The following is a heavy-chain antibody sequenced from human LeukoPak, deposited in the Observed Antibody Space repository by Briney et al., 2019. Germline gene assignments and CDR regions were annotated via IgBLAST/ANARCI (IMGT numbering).Heavy chain of an antibody. J-gene: IGHJ4*02. CDR3: APPGSTVDY. CDR1: GFTFSTYA. Sequence: HPGGSLRLSCAASGFTFSTYAMSWVRHAPGKGLEWVSAISGSGGNTYYADSVKGRFTISRDNSKNTLYLQMNSLRAEDTAVYYCAPPGSTVDYWGQGTLVTVSS. CDR2: ISGSGGNT. V-gene: IGHV3-23*01.